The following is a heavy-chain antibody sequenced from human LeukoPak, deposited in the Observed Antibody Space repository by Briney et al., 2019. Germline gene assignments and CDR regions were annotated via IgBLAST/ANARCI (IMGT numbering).Heavy chain of an antibody. CDR1: GFTFSSYG. J-gene: IGHJ4*02. V-gene: IGHV3-33*06. CDR3: VKGYSSGWYDPSAYYFDY. Sequence: GGSLRLSCAASGFTFSSYGMHWVRQAPGKGLEWVAVICDDGSNKYYADSVKGRFTISRDNSKNTLYLQMNSLRAEDTAVYYCVKGYSSGWYDPSAYYFDYWGQGTLVTLST. D-gene: IGHD6-19*01. CDR2: ICDDGSNK.